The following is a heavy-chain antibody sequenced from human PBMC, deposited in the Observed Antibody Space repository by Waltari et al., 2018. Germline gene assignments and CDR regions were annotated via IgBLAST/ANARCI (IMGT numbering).Heavy chain of an antibody. V-gene: IGHV1-24*01. D-gene: IGHD1-26*01. CDR3: ATDKYGGSYPFDY. CDR2: LDPEDGET. Sequence: QVQLVQSGAEVKKPGASVKVSCKVSGYTLTELSMHWVRPAPGKGLEWLGGLDPEDGETIYAQKCQGRVTMTEDTATDTAYMELSSLRSEDTAVYYCATDKYGGSYPFDYWGQGTLVTVSS. J-gene: IGHJ4*02. CDR1: GYTLTELS.